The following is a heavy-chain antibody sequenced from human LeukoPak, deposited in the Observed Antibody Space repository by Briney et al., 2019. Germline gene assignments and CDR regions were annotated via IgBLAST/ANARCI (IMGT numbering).Heavy chain of an antibody. CDR1: GGSISSSAYS. V-gene: IGHV4-39*01. J-gene: IGHJ4*02. CDR2: IYDSGNT. D-gene: IGHD6-13*01. Sequence: SETLSLTCTVSGGSISSSAYSWGWVRQPPGKGLDWIGNIYDSGNTYYNPSLKSRVTISVDTSKNQFSLKLNSVTAADTAVYYCARQYGPGYSSTWYFDYWGQGTLVTVSS. CDR3: ARQYGPGYSSTWYFDY.